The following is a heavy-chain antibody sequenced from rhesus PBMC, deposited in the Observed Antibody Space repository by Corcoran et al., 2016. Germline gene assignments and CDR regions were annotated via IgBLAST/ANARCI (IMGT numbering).Heavy chain of an antibody. CDR1: GGSISRSY. CDR3: ASWVGANPGFDY. Sequence: QLQLQESGPGLVKPSETLSVTCAVSGGSISRSYWSWIRQASRKGLEWIGYIYGSGSSTSYNASLKSRVTMSVDTSKSQLSLQLSSVTAADTAVYYCASWVGANPGFDYWGQGALVTVSS. CDR2: IYGSGSST. V-gene: IGHV4-169*02. J-gene: IGHJ4*01. D-gene: IGHD1-44*02.